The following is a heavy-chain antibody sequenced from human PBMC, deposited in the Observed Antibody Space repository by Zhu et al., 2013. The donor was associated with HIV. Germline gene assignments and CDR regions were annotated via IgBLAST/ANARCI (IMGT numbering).Heavy chain of an antibody. J-gene: IGHJ5*02. V-gene: IGHV1-69*01. CDR2: IIPIFGTA. Sequence: VQLVQSGAEVKKPGSSVKVSCKASGGTFSSYAISWVRQAPGQGLEWMGGIIPIFGTANYAQKFQGRVTITADESTSTAYMELSSLRSEDTAVYYCARGLGLYSGYDYPNWFDPWGQGTLVTVSS. CDR3: ARGLGLYSGYDYPNWFDP. D-gene: IGHD5-12*01. CDR1: GGTFSSYA.